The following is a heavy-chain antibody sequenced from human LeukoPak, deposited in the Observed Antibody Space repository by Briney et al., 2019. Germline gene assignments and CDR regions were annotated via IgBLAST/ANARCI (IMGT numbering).Heavy chain of an antibody. CDR3: ARMRTFDGGWFDP. D-gene: IGHD2-15*01. V-gene: IGHV4-61*02. CDR1: GGSISSGSYY. J-gene: IGHJ5*02. Sequence: SSETLSLTCTVSGGSISSGSYYWSWIRQPAGKGLEWIGRIYTSGSTNYNPSLKSRVTISVDTSKNQFSLKLSSVTAADTAVYYCARMRTFDGGWFDPWGQGTLVTVSS. CDR2: IYTSGST.